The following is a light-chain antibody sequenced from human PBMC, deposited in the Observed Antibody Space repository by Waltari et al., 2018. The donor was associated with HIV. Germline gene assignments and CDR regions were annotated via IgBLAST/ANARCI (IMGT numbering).Light chain of an antibody. CDR3: GSWDSSLNAVV. CDR2: DED. Sequence: QSVLTQPPSVSAAPGEKVTISCSGKRSNIGDNYVSWYQHVPGTAPKLLIYDEDKRPSGIPGRFSASKSGTSATLGISGLQTGDETDYYCGSWDSSLNAVVFGGGTSLTVL. V-gene: IGLV1-51*01. CDR1: RSNIGDNY. J-gene: IGLJ2*01.